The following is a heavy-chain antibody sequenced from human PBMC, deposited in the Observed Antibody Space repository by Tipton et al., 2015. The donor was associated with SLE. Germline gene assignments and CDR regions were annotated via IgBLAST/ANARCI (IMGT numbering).Heavy chain of an antibody. CDR2: INHSGST. Sequence: TLSLTCAVYGESFSGYYWSWIRQPPGKGVEWIGEINHSGSTNYNPSLKSRVTISVDTSKNQFSLKLSSVTAADTAVYYCARLSSGWPDYFDYWGQGTLVTVSS. J-gene: IGHJ4*02. V-gene: IGHV4-34*01. CDR1: GESFSGYY. CDR3: ARLSSGWPDYFDY. D-gene: IGHD6-19*01.